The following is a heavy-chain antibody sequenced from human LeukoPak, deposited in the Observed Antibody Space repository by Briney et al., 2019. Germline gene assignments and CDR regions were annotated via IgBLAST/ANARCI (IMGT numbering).Heavy chain of an antibody. D-gene: IGHD3-10*01. CDR2: INHSGST. V-gene: IGHV4-34*01. J-gene: IGHJ5*02. Sequence: PSETLSLTCAVYGGSFSGYYWSWIRQPPGKGLEWIGEINHSGSTNYNPSLKSRVTISVDTSKNQFSLKLSSVTAADTAVYYCARRVANMVRGVRWFDPWGQGTLVTVSS. CDR3: ARRVANMVRGVRWFDP. CDR1: GGSFSGYY.